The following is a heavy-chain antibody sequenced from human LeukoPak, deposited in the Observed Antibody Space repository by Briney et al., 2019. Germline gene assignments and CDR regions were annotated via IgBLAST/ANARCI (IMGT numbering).Heavy chain of an antibody. CDR2: ISYDGSNK. Sequence: GGSLRLSCAASGFTFSSYGMHWVRQAPGKGLEWVAVISYDGSNKYYADSVKGRFTISRDNSKNTLYLQMNSLRAEDTAVYYCAKDAPYCSGGSCPWDYWGQEPWSPSPQ. J-gene: IGHJ4*01. V-gene: IGHV3-30*18. D-gene: IGHD2-15*01. CDR1: GFTFSSYG. CDR3: AKDAPYCSGGSCPWDY.